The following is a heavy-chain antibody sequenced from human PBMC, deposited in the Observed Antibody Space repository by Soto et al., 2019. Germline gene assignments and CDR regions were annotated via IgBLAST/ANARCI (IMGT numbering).Heavy chain of an antibody. D-gene: IGHD3-22*01. Sequence: EVQLVETGGGLIQPGWSLRLSCAASGFSVSSNYMNWVRQAPGKGLEWLSVIYSGGDTHYADSVKGRFSVSRDNSENRVYLEMRSLRVQNPAIYYGARDPCFQYSHDTSGFQKWGLGTLVTVYS. J-gene: IGHJ4*02. V-gene: IGHV3-53*05. CDR1: GFSVSSNY. CDR2: IYSGGDT. CDR3: ARDPCFQYSHDTSGFQK.